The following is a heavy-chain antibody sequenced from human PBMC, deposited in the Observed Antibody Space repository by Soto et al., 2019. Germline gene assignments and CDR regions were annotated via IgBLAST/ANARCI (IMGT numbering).Heavy chain of an antibody. CDR3: AGLKYFHSSDYLVH. J-gene: IGHJ4*02. CDR2: INAGNGNI. D-gene: IGHD3-22*01. Sequence: GASVKVSCKASGYTFTSYAMHWVRQAPGQRLEWMGWINAGNGNIKYSQKFQGRVTITRDTSASTAYMELSSVTAADTAVYYCAGLKYFHSSDYLVHWGQGTRVTVSS. CDR1: GYTFTSYA. V-gene: IGHV1-3*01.